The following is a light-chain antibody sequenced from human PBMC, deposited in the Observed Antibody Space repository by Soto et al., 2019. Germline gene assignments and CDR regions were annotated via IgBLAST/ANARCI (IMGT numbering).Light chain of an antibody. Sequence: QSALTQPASVSGSPGQSIAISCTGTSSDIGDYNYVSWYQQHPGKVPKLIIYDVVKRPSGVSARFSGSKFGSTASRTISGLQAEYEAYYYCSSYSIRSTRVFGGGTKVTVL. CDR2: DVV. CDR3: SSYSIRSTRV. V-gene: IGLV2-14*03. J-gene: IGLJ3*02. CDR1: SSDIGDYNY.